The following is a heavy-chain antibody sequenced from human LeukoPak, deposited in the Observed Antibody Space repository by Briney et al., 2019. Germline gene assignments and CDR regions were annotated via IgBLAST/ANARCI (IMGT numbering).Heavy chain of an antibody. CDR2: MNPNSGNT. D-gene: IGHD3-22*01. Sequence: ASVKVSCKASGYTFTSYDINWVQQATGQGLEWMGWMNPNSGNTGYAQKFQGRVTMTRNTSISTAYMELSSLRSEDTAVYYCARADYYYDSSGYGLGDAFDIWGQGTMVTVSS. CDR1: GYTFTSYD. J-gene: IGHJ3*02. V-gene: IGHV1-8*01. CDR3: ARADYYYDSSGYGLGDAFDI.